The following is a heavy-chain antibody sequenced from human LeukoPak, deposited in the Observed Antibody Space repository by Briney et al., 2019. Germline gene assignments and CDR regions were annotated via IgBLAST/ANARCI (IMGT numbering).Heavy chain of an antibody. D-gene: IGHD4-23*01. CDR1: GFIFRDFV. Sequence: GGSLRLSCSVSGFIFRDFVMHWVRQAPGKGLQYVSSISSSGVATYYADSVKGRFTISRENYKNMLYLQMSSLRAEDTAVYYCVKDRWVEYWGQGTLVTVSS. J-gene: IGHJ4*02. CDR2: ISSSGVAT. CDR3: VKDRWVEY. V-gene: IGHV3-64D*09.